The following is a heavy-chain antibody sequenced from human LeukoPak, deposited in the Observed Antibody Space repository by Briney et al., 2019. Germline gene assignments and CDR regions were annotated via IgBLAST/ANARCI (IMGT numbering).Heavy chain of an antibody. D-gene: IGHD3-22*01. Sequence: ASVKVSCKASGYTFTSYGITWVRQAPGQGLEWMGWSSAYNGDTNYAQRFQGRVTMDTDTSTSTAYTELRSRRSDDPGVYYRARAVCSSGYSCDSWGQGTLVTVSS. CDR3: ARAVCSSGYSCDS. J-gene: IGHJ5*01. V-gene: IGHV1-18*01. CDR2: SSAYNGDT. CDR1: GYTFTSYG.